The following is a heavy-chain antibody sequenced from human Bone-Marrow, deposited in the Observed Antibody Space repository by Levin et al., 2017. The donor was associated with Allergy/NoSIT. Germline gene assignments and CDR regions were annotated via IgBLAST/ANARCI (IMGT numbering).Heavy chain of an antibody. D-gene: IGHD5-24*01. Sequence: LSLTCEVSGFTFRGYGMHWVRQAPGKGLEWVALVWDDGSNENYVDSVKGRFTISRDNSKNRLYLQMNSLRVDDTAAYYCARHSGDGSLDVWGQGTTVTVSS. CDR3: ARHSGDGSLDV. CDR1: GFTFRGYG. V-gene: IGHV3-33*01. CDR2: VWDDGSNE. J-gene: IGHJ6*02.